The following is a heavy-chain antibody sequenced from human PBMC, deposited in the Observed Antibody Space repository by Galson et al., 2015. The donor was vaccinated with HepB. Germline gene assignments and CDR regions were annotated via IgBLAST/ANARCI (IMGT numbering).Heavy chain of an antibody. CDR3: ARVTGYSSGWYGFDY. CDR2: IKQDGSEK. Sequence: SLRLSCAASGFTFSSYWTSWVRQAPGKGLEWVANIKQDGSEKYYVVSVKGRFTISRDNAKNSLYLQMNSLRAEDTAVYYCARVTGYSSGWYGFDYWGQGTLVTVSS. J-gene: IGHJ4*02. CDR1: GFTFSSYW. D-gene: IGHD6-19*01. V-gene: IGHV3-7*01.